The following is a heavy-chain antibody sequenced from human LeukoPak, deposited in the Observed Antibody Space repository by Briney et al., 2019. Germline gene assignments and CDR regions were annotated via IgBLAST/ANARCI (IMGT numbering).Heavy chain of an antibody. CDR1: GGSIGSYY. J-gene: IGHJ6*02. V-gene: IGHV4-59*01. D-gene: IGHD6-13*01. CDR2: IYYSGST. Sequence: PSETLSLTCTVSGGSIGSYYWSWIRQPPGKGLEWLGYIYYSGSTNYHPSLKSRVTISVDTSKNQFSLKLSSVTAADTAVYYCARDRIAAAGPFYYYYGMDVWGQGTTVTVSS. CDR3: ARDRIAAAGPFYYYYGMDV.